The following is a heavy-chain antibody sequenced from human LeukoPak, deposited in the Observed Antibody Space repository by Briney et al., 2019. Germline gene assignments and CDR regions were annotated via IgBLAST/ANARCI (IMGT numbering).Heavy chain of an antibody. J-gene: IGHJ4*02. D-gene: IGHD6-19*01. CDR2: ISASGGST. CDR1: GSTFSTYA. CDR3: AKERTSSGYFDY. Sequence: GGSLRLSCAASGSTFSTYAMSWVRQAPGKGLEWVSAISASGGSTYYADSMKGRFTISRDNSENTLYLQMNSLRAEDTAVYYCAKERTSSGYFDYWGQGTLVTVSS. V-gene: IGHV3-23*01.